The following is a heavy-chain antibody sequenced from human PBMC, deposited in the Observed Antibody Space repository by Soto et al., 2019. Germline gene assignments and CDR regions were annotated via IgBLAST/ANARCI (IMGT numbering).Heavy chain of an antibody. CDR1: GFTFSSYS. V-gene: IGHV3-21*01. J-gene: IGHJ4*02. CDR2: ISSSSSYI. Sequence: EVQLVESGGGLVKPGGSLRLSCAASGFTFSSYSMNWVRQAPGKGLEWVSSISSSSSYIYYADSVKGRFTISRDNAKNSMYLQMNRLRAEDTAVYYCAKDPSAGYGDYWGQGTLVTVSS. CDR3: AKDPSAGYGDY. D-gene: IGHD2-15*01.